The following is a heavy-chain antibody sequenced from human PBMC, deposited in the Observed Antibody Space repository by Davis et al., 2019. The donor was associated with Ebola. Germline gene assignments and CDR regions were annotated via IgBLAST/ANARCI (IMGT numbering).Heavy chain of an antibody. V-gene: IGHV3-23*01. CDR1: GFFISSYV. D-gene: IGHD2/OR15-2a*01. J-gene: IGHJ3*01. CDR2: LGLSADT. Sequence: GESLKTSCTASGFFISSYVMSWLRRAPGKGLEWVSTLGLSADTYYADSVKGRFTISRDNSKNTLHLQMNSLRVEDTAIYYCAKEPSNIWFDVWGQGTMVTVSS. CDR3: AKEPSNIWFDV.